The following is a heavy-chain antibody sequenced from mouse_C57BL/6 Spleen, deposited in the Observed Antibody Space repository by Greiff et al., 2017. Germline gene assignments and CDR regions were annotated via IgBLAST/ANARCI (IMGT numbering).Heavy chain of an antibody. J-gene: IGHJ2*01. CDR2: ISSGGSYT. V-gene: IGHV5-6*02. D-gene: IGHD2-4*01. CDR1: GFTFSSYG. CDR3: ARRDDYDGDYFDY. Sequence: EVKLMESGGDLVKPGGSLKLSCAASGFTFSSYGMSWVRQTPDKRLEWVATISSGGSYTYYPDSVKGRFTISRDNAKNTLYLQMSSLKSEDTAMYYCARRDDYDGDYFDYWGQGTTRTVSS.